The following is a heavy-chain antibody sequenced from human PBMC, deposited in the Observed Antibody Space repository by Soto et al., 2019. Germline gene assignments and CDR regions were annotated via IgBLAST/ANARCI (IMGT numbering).Heavy chain of an antibody. CDR2: IYWDDTK. J-gene: IGHJ4*02. D-gene: IGHD1-26*01. CDR1: GVSLSTSSVG. V-gene: IGHV2-5*02. Sequence: QITLKESGPPLVKPTQTLTLTCTFSGVSLSTSSVGVGWIRQPPGKALEWLAVIYWDDTKTYRPSLKSRLTITKDTSKNQVALTMTNRDSVDTATYYCAHAYGGRSLYWGQGPLVTVSS. CDR3: AHAYGGRSLY.